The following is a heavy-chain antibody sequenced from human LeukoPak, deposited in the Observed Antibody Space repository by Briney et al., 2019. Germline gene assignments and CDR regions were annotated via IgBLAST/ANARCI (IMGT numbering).Heavy chain of an antibody. Sequence: GASVKVSCKASGGTFSSYAISWVRQAPGQGLEWMGGIVPIFGTANYAQKFQGRVTITADESTSTAYMELSSLRSEDTAVYYCARSHHCSSTSCPDYYYYMDVWGKGTTVTVSS. CDR1: GGTFSSYA. CDR2: IVPIFGTA. D-gene: IGHD2-2*01. V-gene: IGHV1-69*13. CDR3: ARSHHCSSTSCPDYYYYMDV. J-gene: IGHJ6*03.